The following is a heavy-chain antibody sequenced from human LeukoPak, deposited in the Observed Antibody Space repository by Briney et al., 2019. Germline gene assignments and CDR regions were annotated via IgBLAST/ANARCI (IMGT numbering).Heavy chain of an antibody. CDR2: IYYSGST. D-gene: IGHD3-10*01. CDR3: AREELWFGELDSGYFDY. J-gene: IGHJ4*02. V-gene: IGHV4-59*01. Sequence: PSETLSLTCTVSGGPISSYYWSWIRQPPGKGLEWIGYIYYSGSTNYNPSLKSRVTISVDTSKNQFSLKLSSVTAADTAVYYCAREELWFGELDSGYFDYWGQGTLVTVSS. CDR1: GGPISSYY.